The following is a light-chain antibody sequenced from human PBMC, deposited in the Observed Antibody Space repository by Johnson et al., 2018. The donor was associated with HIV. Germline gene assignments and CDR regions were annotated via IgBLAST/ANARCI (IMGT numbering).Light chain of an antibody. V-gene: IGLV1-51*02. CDR1: SSNIENNY. CDR2: EDN. J-gene: IGLJ1*01. CDR3: GTWDSSLSSYV. Sequence: QSVLTQSPSVSAAPGQKVTISCSGSSSNIENNYVSWYQQLPGTAPKLLIYEDNRRPSGTPDRFSGSKSGTSATLGITGLQTGDEADYYCGTWDSSLSSYVLGTGTKVTVL.